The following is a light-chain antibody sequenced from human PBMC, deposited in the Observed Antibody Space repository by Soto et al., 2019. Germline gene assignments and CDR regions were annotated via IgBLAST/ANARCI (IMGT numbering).Light chain of an antibody. Sequence: QSALTQPGSVSGSPGQSITIPCIGTTRNVGGYDYVSWYQHHAGKGPKLLLFEVSNRPSGVSTRFSGSKSGNTASLIISGLQAEDEAEYYCCSYAGSQTFVFGGGTKLTVL. J-gene: IGLJ2*01. CDR3: CSYAGSQTFV. V-gene: IGLV2-14*01. CDR2: EVS. CDR1: TRNVGGYDY.